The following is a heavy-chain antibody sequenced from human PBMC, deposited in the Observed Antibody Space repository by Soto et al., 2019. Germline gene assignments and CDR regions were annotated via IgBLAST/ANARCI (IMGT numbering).Heavy chain of an antibody. Sequence: QVQLVQSGAELKKPGASVKVSCKASGYTFSNYDMNWVRQATGQGPEWIGWVNPNNGDTGYVQKFQGRVTLTTDISTPTAYMELTSLRSEDTAIYYCAKVSRKGSAIDFDYWGQGTLITVSS. V-gene: IGHV1-8*01. D-gene: IGHD3-10*01. J-gene: IGHJ4*02. CDR2: VNPNNGDT. CDR3: AKVSRKGSAIDFDY. CDR1: GYTFSNYD.